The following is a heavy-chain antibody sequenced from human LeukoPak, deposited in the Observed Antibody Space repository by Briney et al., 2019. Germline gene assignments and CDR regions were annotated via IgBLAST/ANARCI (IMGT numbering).Heavy chain of an antibody. CDR1: GGSISSYY. V-gene: IGHV4-59*08. CDR3: ARHAPHSGSADAFDI. CDR2: IYYSGST. D-gene: IGHD1-26*01. Sequence: SETLSLTCTVSGGSISSYYWSWIRQPPGKGLEWIGYIYYSGSTNYNPSLKSRVTISVDTSKNQFSLKLSSVTAADTAVYYCARHAPHSGSADAFDIWGQGTMVTVSS. J-gene: IGHJ3*02.